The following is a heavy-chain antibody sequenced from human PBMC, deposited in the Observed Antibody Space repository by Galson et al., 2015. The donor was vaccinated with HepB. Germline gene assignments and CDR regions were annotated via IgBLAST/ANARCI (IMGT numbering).Heavy chain of an antibody. CDR3: AAEHCSGASGDSCLKAFAY. V-gene: IGHV1-2*02. CDR2: VNPKTGAT. CDR1: GYSFTGYF. J-gene: IGHJ4*02. D-gene: IGHD2-15*01. Sequence: SVKVSCKASGYSFTGYFMHWVRQAPGQGLEWMGWVNPKTGATNYAQKFQGRVTMTRDTSISTAYMELSRLTSDDTAVYYCAAEHCSGASGDSCLKAFAYWGQGTLVTVSS.